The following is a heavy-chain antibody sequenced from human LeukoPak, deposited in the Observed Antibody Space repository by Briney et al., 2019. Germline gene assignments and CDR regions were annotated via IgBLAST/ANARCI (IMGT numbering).Heavy chain of an antibody. CDR3: ARDLSRSSGKDY. V-gene: IGHV3-30*04. CDR1: GFTFSSYA. J-gene: IGHJ4*02. CDR2: ISYDGSNK. D-gene: IGHD6-19*01. Sequence: GRSLRLSCAASGFTFSSYAMHWVRQAPGKGLEWVAVISYDGSNKYYADSVKGRFTTSRDNSKNTLYLQMNSLRAEDTAVYYCARDLSRSSGKDYRGQGTLVTVSS.